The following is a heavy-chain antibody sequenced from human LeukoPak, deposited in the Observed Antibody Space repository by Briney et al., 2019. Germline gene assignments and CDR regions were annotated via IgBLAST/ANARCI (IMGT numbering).Heavy chain of an antibody. CDR2: ISGSGGGT. D-gene: IGHD4-11*01. Sequence: PGGSLRLSCAASGFTFSSYAMSWVRQAPGKGLQWVSAISGSGGGTYYADCVKGRFTISRDNSMNTLYLQMNSLRADDTAVYYCAKTLVTTGLNPVDYRGQGTLVTVSS. CDR1: GFTFSSYA. V-gene: IGHV3-23*01. CDR3: AKTLVTTGLNPVDY. J-gene: IGHJ4*02.